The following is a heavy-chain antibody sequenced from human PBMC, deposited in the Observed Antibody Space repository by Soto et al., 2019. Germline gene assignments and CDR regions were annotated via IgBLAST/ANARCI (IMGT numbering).Heavy chain of an antibody. V-gene: IGHV3-23*01. Sequence: PGGSLRLSCAASGFTFSNYAMSWVRQAPGKGLEWVSAISGSGGSAYHADSVKGRFTISRDNSKNTLYLQMNRLRAEDTAVYYCANDPYCSSTSCHAEDDAFDIRGQGTMVTVSS. D-gene: IGHD2-2*01. CDR3: ANDPYCSSTSCHAEDDAFDI. CDR2: ISGSGGSA. CDR1: GFTFSNYA. J-gene: IGHJ3*02.